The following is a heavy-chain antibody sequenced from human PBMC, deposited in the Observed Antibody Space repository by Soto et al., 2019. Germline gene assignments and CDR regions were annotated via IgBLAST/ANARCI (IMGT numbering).Heavy chain of an antibody. Sequence: PGGSLRLSCVASGFTVDDYAMHWVRQAPGKGLEWVSGISANGDTIDYADSVKGRFTISRDNAKNSLFLQMNSLRPEDTAFYYXXXXXXXXXMTTIHYFDSWGQGTQVTVSS. V-gene: IGHV3-9*01. J-gene: IGHJ4*02. CDR3: XXXXXXXXMTTIHYFDS. CDR1: GFTVDDYA. CDR2: ISANGDTI. D-gene: IGHD4-17*01.